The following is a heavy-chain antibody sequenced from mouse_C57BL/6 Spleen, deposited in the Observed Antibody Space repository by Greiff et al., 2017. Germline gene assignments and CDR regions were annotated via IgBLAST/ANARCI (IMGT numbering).Heavy chain of an antibody. CDR1: GYAFSSSW. CDR3: ARLSTTGEDY. Sequence: QVQLQQSGPELVKPGASVTISCKASGYAFSSSWMNWVKQRPGKGLEWIGRIYPGDGDTNYNGKFKDKATLTADKSSSTAYMQLSSLTSEDSAVYFCARLSTTGEDYWGQGTTLTVSS. D-gene: IGHD1-1*01. V-gene: IGHV1-82*01. CDR2: IYPGDGDT. J-gene: IGHJ2*01.